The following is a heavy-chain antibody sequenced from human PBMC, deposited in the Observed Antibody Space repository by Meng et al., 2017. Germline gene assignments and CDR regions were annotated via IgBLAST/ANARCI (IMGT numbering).Heavy chain of an antibody. CDR2: INTNTGNP. CDR1: GYTFTSYG. V-gene: IGHV7-4-1*02. CDR3: ARDNGANGFDY. D-gene: IGHD4/OR15-4a*01. Sequence: QVQLVPSGSELKKSEASVKVSCKASGYTFTSYGMNWVRQAPGQGLEWMGWINTNTGNPTYAQGFTGRFVFSLDTSVSTAYLQISSLEAEDTAVYFCARDNGANGFDYWGQGTLVTVSS. J-gene: IGHJ4*02.